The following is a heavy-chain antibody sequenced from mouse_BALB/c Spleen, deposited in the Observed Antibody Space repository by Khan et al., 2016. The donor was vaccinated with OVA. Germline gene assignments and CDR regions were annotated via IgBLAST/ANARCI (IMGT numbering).Heavy chain of an antibody. J-gene: IGHJ3*01. D-gene: IGHD1-1*02. CDR1: GFTFSTYG. Sequence: EVELVESGGDLVKPGGSLKLSCAASGFTFSTYGMSWVRQTPDKRLEWVATISSGGSYTYYVDSVKGRFTISRDNAKSTLYLQRSSLKSEDTAMYYCTRLAYYYNSEGFAYWGQGTLVTVSA. CDR3: TRLAYYYNSEGFAY. CDR2: ISSGGSYT. V-gene: IGHV5-6*01.